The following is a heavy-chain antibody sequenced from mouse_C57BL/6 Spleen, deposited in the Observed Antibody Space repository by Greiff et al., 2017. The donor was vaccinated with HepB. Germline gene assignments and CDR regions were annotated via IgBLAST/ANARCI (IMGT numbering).Heavy chain of an antibody. J-gene: IGHJ4*01. V-gene: IGHV1-52*01. CDR3: ARGYYDYGGDYAMDA. CDR1: GYTFTSYW. Sequence: VQLQQPGAELVRPGSSVKLSCKASGYTFTSYWMHWVKQRPIQGLEWIGNIDPSDSETHYNQKFKDKATLTVDKSSSTAYMQLSSLTSEDSAVYYCARGYYDYGGDYAMDAWGQGTSVIVSS. D-gene: IGHD2-4*01. CDR2: IDPSDSET.